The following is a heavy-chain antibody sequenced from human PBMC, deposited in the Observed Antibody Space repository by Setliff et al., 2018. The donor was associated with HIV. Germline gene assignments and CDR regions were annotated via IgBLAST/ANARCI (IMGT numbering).Heavy chain of an antibody. CDR2: IGGSTGST. CDR1: GFTFSSYA. V-gene: IGHV3-23*01. CDR3: AKSLLVAGNDY. D-gene: IGHD2-8*02. J-gene: IGHJ4*02. Sequence: GGSLRLSCAASGFTFSSYAMTWVRQAPGKGLEWVSAIGGSTGSTYYADSVKGRFTISTDNSKNTLYLQMISLRADDTAVYYCAKSLLVAGNDYWGQGTLVTVSS.